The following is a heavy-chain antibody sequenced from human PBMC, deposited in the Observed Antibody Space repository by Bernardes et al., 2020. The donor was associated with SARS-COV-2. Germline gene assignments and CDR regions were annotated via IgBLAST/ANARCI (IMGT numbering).Heavy chain of an antibody. Sequence: ESLKISCKGSGYSFTSYWIGWVRQMPGKGLEWMGIIYPGDSDTRYSPSFQGQVTISADKSISTAYLQWSSLKASDTAMYYCARGKGYCSGGSCPVYYYYYGMDVWGQGTTVTVSS. CDR1: GYSFTSYW. V-gene: IGHV5-51*01. D-gene: IGHD2-15*01. CDR3: ARGKGYCSGGSCPVYYYYYGMDV. J-gene: IGHJ6*02. CDR2: IYPGDSDT.